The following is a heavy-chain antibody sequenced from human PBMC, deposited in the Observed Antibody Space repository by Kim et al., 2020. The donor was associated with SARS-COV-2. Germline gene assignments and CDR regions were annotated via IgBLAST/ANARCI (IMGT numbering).Heavy chain of an antibody. J-gene: IGHJ6*02. V-gene: IGHV3-33*06. Sequence: GGSLRLSCAASGFTFSNYAMHWVRQTPGKGLEWVAIIWYDGSDKIYADSVKGRFAISRDNFKNTLYLQMNSLRGEDTAVYYCAKDSEATRYKFYGMDVWGQGTAVTVSS. CDR3: AKDSEATRYKFYGMDV. CDR2: IWYDGSDK. D-gene: IGHD5-12*01. CDR1: GFTFSNYA.